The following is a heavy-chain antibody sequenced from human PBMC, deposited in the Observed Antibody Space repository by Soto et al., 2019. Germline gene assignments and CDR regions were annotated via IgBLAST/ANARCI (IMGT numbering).Heavy chain of an antibody. J-gene: IGHJ4*02. CDR2: IYWDDDK. CDR3: AHSGPARYFDWTDRYYFDY. D-gene: IGHD3-9*01. V-gene: IGHV2-5*02. Sequence: QITLKESGPTLVKPTQTLTLTCTFSGFSLSTSGVGVGWIRQPPGKALEWLALIYWDDDKRYSPSLKSRLTITKDTSKNQVVLTMTNMDPVDTATYYCAHSGPARYFDWTDRYYFDYWGQGTLVTVSS. CDR1: GFSLSTSGVG.